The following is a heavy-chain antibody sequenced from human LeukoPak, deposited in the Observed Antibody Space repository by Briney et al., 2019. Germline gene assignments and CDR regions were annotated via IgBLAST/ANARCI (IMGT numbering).Heavy chain of an antibody. CDR3: ARRRYFDY. J-gene: IGHJ4*02. CDR1: GFTFSTDP. CDR2: IRHTGTEM. Sequence: GGSLRLSCTASGFTFSTDPMNWVRQAPGQGLEWLSNIRHTGTEMSYAESVKGRFTISRDNAKNSLFLQMNSLRAEDTAVYYCARRRYFDYWGQGTLVTVSS. V-gene: IGHV3-48*01.